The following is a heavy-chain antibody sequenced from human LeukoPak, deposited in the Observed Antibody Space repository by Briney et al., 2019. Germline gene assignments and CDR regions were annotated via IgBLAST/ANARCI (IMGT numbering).Heavy chain of an antibody. CDR3: ARPRDSGWSKTWDY. D-gene: IGHD6-13*01. CDR2: IKQDGSEK. Sequence: GGPLRLSCAGSGFTFVSYWMTWVRQAPGKGLEWVANIKQDGSEKYYVDSVKGRFTISRDNAQNSLYLQMNSLRAEDTAVYYCARPRDSGWSKTWDYWGQGTLVTVSS. J-gene: IGHJ4*02. V-gene: IGHV3-7*03. CDR1: GFTFVSYW.